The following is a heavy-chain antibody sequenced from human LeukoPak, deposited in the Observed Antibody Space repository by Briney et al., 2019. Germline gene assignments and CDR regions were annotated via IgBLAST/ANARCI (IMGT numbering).Heavy chain of an antibody. CDR1: GGSISGFF. D-gene: IGHD3-10*01. J-gene: IGHJ6*02. CDR3: ARDLGGSGSYYTYYYYAMDV. Sequence: SETLSLTCTVSGGSISGFFWSWIRQPPGEGLEWIGYMYYSGGTEYSPSLKSRVTMSVDTSKNQFSLKLSSVTAAHTAVYCCARDLGGSGSYYTYYYYAMDVWGQGTTVTVSS. CDR2: MYYSGGT. V-gene: IGHV4-59*01.